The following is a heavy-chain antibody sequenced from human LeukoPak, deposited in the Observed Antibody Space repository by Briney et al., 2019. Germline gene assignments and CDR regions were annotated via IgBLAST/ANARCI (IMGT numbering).Heavy chain of an antibody. J-gene: IGHJ4*02. Sequence: GGSLRLSCAASGFTFSSYWTHWVRQAPGKGLVWLSRISGEGSSTSYADAVKGRFTISRDNSKNTLYLQMNSLRAEDTAVYYCAKAIVRVGYFDYWGQGTLVTVSS. CDR1: GFTFSSYW. D-gene: IGHD2-15*01. V-gene: IGHV3-74*01. CDR2: ISGEGSST. CDR3: AKAIVRVGYFDY.